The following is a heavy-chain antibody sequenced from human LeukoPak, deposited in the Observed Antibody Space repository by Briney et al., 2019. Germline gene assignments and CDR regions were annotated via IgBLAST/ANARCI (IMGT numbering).Heavy chain of an antibody. CDR1: GYTFTSYD. Sequence: ASVKVSCKASGYTFTSYDINWVRQATGQGLEWMGWMNPNSGNTGYAQKFQGRVTMTRNTSISTAYMELSSLRSEDTAVYYCVRRMVRGNWLDPWGQGTLVTVSS. J-gene: IGHJ5*02. V-gene: IGHV1-8*01. CDR2: MNPNSGNT. CDR3: VRRMVRGNWLDP. D-gene: IGHD3-10*01.